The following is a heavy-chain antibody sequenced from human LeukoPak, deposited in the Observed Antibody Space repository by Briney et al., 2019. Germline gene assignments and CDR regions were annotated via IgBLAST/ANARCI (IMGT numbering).Heavy chain of an antibody. V-gene: IGHV3-23*01. Sequence: GGTLRLSCAVSGFTFSSYGMSWVRQAPGKGLEWVSAIRGSGGSTYYADSVRGRFTISRDNSKNTLYLQMNSLRAEDTAVYYCANNPGGARIYYFDYWGQGTRVIVSS. CDR2: IRGSGGST. CDR1: GFTFSSYG. J-gene: IGHJ4*02. D-gene: IGHD2-15*01. CDR3: ANNPGGARIYYFDY.